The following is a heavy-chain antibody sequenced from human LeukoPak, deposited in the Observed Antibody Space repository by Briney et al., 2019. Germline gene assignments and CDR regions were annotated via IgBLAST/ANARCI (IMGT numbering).Heavy chain of an antibody. CDR2: INPSGGST. J-gene: IGHJ4*02. D-gene: IGHD5-12*01. V-gene: IGHV1-46*01. CDR3: ARETDGVATPYY. Sequence: ASVKVSCKASGYTFTTYYMHWVRQAPGQGLEWMGFINPSGGSTSYAQKFQGRVTMTRDTSTSTVYMELSSLRSEDTAVYYCARETDGVATPYYWGQGTLVTVSS. CDR1: GYTFTTYY.